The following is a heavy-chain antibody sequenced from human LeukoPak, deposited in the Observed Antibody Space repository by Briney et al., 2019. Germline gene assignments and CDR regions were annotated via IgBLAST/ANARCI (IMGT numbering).Heavy chain of an antibody. J-gene: IGHJ6*02. CDR1: GFTFGDYA. CDR2: IRSKAYGGTT. V-gene: IGHV3-49*04. Sequence: GGSLRLSCTASGFTFGDYAMSWVRQAPGKGLKWVGFIRSKAYGGTTEYAASVKGRFTISRDDSKSIAYLQMNSLKTEDTAVYYCTRGGGTAMESIYYYYGMDVWGQGTTVTVSS. CDR3: TRGGGTAMESIYYYYGMDV. D-gene: IGHD5-18*01.